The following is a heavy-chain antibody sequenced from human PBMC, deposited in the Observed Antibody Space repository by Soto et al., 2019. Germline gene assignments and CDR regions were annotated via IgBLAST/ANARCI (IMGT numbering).Heavy chain of an antibody. J-gene: IGHJ4*02. Sequence: PSETLSLTCTVSGGSISSRGYYWGWIRQPPGKGLEWIGSIYSSGSTYYKPSLKSRVTISVDTSKNQFSLKLSSVTAADTAVYNCARHPQGSSSSSTSDYWGQGTLVTVSS. CDR3: ARHPQGSSSSSTSDY. V-gene: IGHV4-39*01. CDR1: GGSISSRGYY. D-gene: IGHD6-6*01. CDR2: IYSSGST.